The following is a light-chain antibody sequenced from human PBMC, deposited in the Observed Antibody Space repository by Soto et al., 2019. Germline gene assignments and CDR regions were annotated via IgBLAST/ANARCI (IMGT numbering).Light chain of an antibody. CDR2: AAS. J-gene: IGKJ1*01. CDR3: LHYNNAPR. Sequence: EKVITQSPVTLSVSPGRGANLSFRASQTINNNLAWYQQTPGPPPRLLIYAASRRATGPPARFSGSGSGTEFTLTISRLQSEDFAVYYCLHYNNAPRFGQGTKLDI. CDR1: QTINNN. V-gene: IGKV3-15*01.